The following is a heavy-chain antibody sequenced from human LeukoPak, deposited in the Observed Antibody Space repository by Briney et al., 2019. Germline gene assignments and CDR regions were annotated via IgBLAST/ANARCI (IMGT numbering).Heavy chain of an antibody. V-gene: IGHV3-7*01. CDR1: GFSFSSYW. D-gene: IGHD3-22*01. CDR2: IKQDGSEK. J-gene: IGHJ4*02. Sequence: PGGSLRLSCAASGFSFSSYWMSWVRQAPGKGLEWVADIKQDGSEKYYVDSVKGRFTISRDNAKKSLYLQMNSLRAEDTAVYYCAAVFLVSYDSSGYYCFDYWGRGTLVTVSS. CDR3: AAVFLVSYDSSGYYCFDY.